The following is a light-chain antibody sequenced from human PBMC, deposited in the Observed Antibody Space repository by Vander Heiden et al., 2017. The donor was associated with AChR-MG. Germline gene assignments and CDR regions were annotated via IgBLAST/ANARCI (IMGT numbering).Light chain of an antibody. Sequence: QSVLTQPPSVSGAPGQRVTISCTGRSSDIGAGYDVHSYQQLPAAAPKLLIYHNNNRPSGVPDRFAGSKSGTSASLAISGLQAEDEADYHCQSYDASLGYVCGTGTKVT. V-gene: IGLV1-40*01. CDR2: HNN. CDR1: SSDIGAGYD. J-gene: IGLJ1*01. CDR3: QSYDASLGYV.